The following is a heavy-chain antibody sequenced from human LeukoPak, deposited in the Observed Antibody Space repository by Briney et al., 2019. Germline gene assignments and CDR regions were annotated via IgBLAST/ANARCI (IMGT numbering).Heavy chain of an antibody. CDR1: GFTFSSYA. D-gene: IGHD2-2*01. J-gene: IGHJ4*02. Sequence: PGVSLRLSCAASGFTFSSYATSWVRQAPGKGLEWVSAISGSGGSTYYADSVKGRFTISRDNSKNTLYLQMNSLRAEDTAVYYCAKIIVVVPAASPGLDYWGQGTLVTVSS. V-gene: IGHV3-23*01. CDR2: ISGSGGST. CDR3: AKIIVVVPAASPGLDY.